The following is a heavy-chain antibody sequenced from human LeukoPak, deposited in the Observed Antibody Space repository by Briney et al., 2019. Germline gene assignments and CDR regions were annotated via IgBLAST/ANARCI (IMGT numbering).Heavy chain of an antibody. J-gene: IGHJ5*02. D-gene: IGHD3-22*01. CDR2: IYYSGST. CDR3: ARYGYSGFDP. CDR1: GGSISSSSYY. V-gene: IGHV4-39*07. Sequence: SETLSLTCTVSGGSISSSSYYWGWIRQPPGKGLEWIGSIYYSGSTYYNPSLKSRVTISVDTSKNQFSLKLSSVTAADTAVYYCARYGYSGFDPWGQGTLVTVSS.